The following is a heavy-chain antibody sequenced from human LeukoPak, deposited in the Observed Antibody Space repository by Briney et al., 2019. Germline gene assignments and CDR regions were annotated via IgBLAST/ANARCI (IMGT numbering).Heavy chain of an antibody. CDR2: ISYDGSNK. V-gene: IGHV3-30*18. J-gene: IGHJ6*04. Sequence: PGGSLRLSSAASGFTFSSYGMHWVRQAPGKGLEWVAVISYDGSNKYYADSMKGRFTISRDNSKNTLYLQMNSLRAEDTAVYYCAKDQAAVDSSWQVWYYYYGMDVWGKGTTVTVSS. D-gene: IGHD6-13*01. CDR1: GFTFSSYG. CDR3: AKDQAAVDSSWQVWYYYYGMDV.